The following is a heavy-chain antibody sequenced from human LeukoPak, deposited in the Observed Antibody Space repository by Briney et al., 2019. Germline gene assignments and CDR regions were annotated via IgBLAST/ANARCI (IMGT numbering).Heavy chain of an antibody. V-gene: IGHV4-34*01. CDR1: GESLSGYF. Sequence: SETLSLTCAVYGESLSGYFWNWIRQPPGKGLEWNGEINHSGSASNHNPSLKSRVTMSVDTSKNQFSLKLSSVTAADTAVYYCARKSGYARDYWGQGNLVTVSS. CDR2: INHSGSA. CDR3: ARKSGYARDY. D-gene: IGHD5-12*01. J-gene: IGHJ4*02.